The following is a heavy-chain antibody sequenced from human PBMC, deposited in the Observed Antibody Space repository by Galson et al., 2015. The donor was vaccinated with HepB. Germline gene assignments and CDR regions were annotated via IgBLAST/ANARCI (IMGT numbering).Heavy chain of an antibody. J-gene: IGHJ4*02. D-gene: IGHD1-1*01. Sequence: SLRLSCAASGFTFSHYAMTWVRQAPGKGLEWVSTISDATTSYADSVRGRFNISRDNTKNTVFLHMKTLRVIDTAVYYRAKATRRGTGTTIPFDFWGQGTLVSVSS. V-gene: IGHV3-23*01. CDR1: GFTFSHYA. CDR3: AKATRRGTGTTIPFDF. CDR2: ISDATT.